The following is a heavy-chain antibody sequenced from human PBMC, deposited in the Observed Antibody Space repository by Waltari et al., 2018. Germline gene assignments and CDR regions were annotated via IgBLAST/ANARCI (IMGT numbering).Heavy chain of an antibody. V-gene: IGHV1-8*03. D-gene: IGHD1-1*01. CDR3: ARGGSGTTGFDY. Sequence: QVQLVQSGAEVTKPGASVKVSCKASGSTFTSYDINWVRQATGQGLEWMGWLNPNSGNTGYAQKFQGRVTITRNTSISTAYMELSSLRSEDTAVYYCARGGSGTTGFDYWGQGTLVTVSS. J-gene: IGHJ4*02. CDR1: GSTFTSYD. CDR2: LNPNSGNT.